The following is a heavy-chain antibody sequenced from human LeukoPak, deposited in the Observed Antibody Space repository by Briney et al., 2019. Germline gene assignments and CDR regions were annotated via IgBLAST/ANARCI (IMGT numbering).Heavy chain of an antibody. V-gene: IGHV1-69*04. J-gene: IGHJ3*02. CDR2: IIPILGIA. Sequence: SVKVSCKASGGTFSSYTISWVRQAPGQGLEWMGRIIPILGIANYAQKFQGRVTITADKSTSTAYMELSSLRSEDTAVYYCARETGYCSSTSCFDAFDIWGQGTMVTVSS. D-gene: IGHD2-2*01. CDR1: GGTFSSYT. CDR3: ARETGYCSSTSCFDAFDI.